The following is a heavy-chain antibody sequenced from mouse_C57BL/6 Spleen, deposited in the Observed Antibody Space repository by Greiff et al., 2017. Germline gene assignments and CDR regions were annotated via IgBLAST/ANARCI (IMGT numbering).Heavy chain of an antibody. Sequence: VQRVESGPELVKPGASVKISCKASGYAFSSSWMNWVKQRPGTGLEWIGRIYPGDGDTNYNGKFKGKATLTADKSSSTAYMQLSSLTSEDSAVYFCARSEDYYGSREDYWGQGTTLTVSS. CDR2: IYPGDGDT. D-gene: IGHD1-1*01. CDR1: GYAFSSSW. J-gene: IGHJ2*01. V-gene: IGHV1-82*01. CDR3: ARSEDYYGSREDY.